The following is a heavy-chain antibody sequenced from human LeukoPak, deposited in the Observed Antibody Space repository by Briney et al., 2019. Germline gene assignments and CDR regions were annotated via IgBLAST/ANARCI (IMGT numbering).Heavy chain of an antibody. CDR2: ISYDGSNK. J-gene: IGHJ4*02. CDR3: AKIAAAGNCLEY. Sequence: QPWGSPKPSCAASGFTFSSYGMHWVRQAPGKGLEWVAVISYDGSNKYYADSVKGRFTISRDNSKNTLYLQMNSLRAEDTAVYYCAKIAAAGNCLEYWGEGTPVSASS. CDR1: GFTFSSYG. D-gene: IGHD6-13*01. V-gene: IGHV3-30*18.